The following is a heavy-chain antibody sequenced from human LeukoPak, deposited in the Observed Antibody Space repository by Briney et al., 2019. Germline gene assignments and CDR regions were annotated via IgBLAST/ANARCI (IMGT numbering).Heavy chain of an antibody. J-gene: IGHJ5*02. D-gene: IGHD3-10*01. V-gene: IGHV4-59*08. CDR3: ARHYGP. CDR1: GGSISNNY. Sequence: SETLSLTCTVSGGSISNNYWSWFRQPPGEGLEWIGYIYYSGSTNYNPSLKSRVTISVDTSKSQFSLKLNSVTAADTAVYYCARHYGPWGQGTLVTVSS. CDR2: IYYSGST.